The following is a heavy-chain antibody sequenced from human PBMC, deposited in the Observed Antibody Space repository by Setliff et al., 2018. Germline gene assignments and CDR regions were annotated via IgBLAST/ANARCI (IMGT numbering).Heavy chain of an antibody. J-gene: IGHJ4*02. D-gene: IGHD4-17*01. CDR3: AREVLSTVVAWDY. CDR1: GYTFSSYG. CDR2: INPNSGGT. V-gene: IGHV1-2*02. Sequence: ASVKVSCKASGYTFSSYGVHWVRQAPGQGLEWMGWINPNSGGTNYAQKFQGRVTITRDTSNSTDYMDLSRLTSDDTAVYYCAREVLSTVVAWDYWGQGTLVTVSS.